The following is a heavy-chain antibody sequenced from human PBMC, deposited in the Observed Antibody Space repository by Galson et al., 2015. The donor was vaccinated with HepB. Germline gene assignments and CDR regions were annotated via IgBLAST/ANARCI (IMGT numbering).Heavy chain of an antibody. CDR3: ARDRSRYCSGGSCQTNYWYFDL. Sequence: SLRLSCAASGFTFSSYSMNWVRQAPGKGLEWVSYISSSSSTIYYADSVKGRFTISRDNAKNSLYPQMNSLRDEDTAVYYCARDRSRYCSGGSCQTNYWYFDLWGRGTLVTVSS. V-gene: IGHV3-48*02. J-gene: IGHJ2*01. CDR2: ISSSSSTI. D-gene: IGHD2-15*01. CDR1: GFTFSSYS.